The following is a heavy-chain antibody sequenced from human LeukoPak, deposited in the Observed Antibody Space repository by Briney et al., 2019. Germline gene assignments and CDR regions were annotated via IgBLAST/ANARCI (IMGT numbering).Heavy chain of an antibody. CDR3: ARDDAVVVVAATDAFDI. CDR2: ISSSSTSI. CDR1: EFTFSSYS. J-gene: IGHJ3*02. D-gene: IGHD2-15*01. V-gene: IGHV3-48*01. Sequence: PGGSLRLSCAASEFTFSSYSMNWVRQAPGKGLEWVSFISSSSTSIYYADSVKGRFTISRDNAKKSLYLQTNSLRAEDTAVYYCARDDAVVVVAATDAFDIWGQGTMVTVSS.